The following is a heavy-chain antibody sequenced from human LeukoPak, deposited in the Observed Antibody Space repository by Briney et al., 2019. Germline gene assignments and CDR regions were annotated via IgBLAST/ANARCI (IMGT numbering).Heavy chain of an antibody. CDR2: IYYSGST. J-gene: IGHJ5*02. CDR3: AREGVVAAVRVRWFDP. CDR1: GGSISSSSYY. Sequence: SETLSLTCTVSGGSISSSSYYWSWIRQPPGKGLEWIGSIYYSGSTYYNPSLKSRVTISVDTSKNQFSLKLSSVTAADTAVYYCAREGVVAAVRVRWFDPWGQGTLVTVSS. V-gene: IGHV4-39*07. D-gene: IGHD5-12*01.